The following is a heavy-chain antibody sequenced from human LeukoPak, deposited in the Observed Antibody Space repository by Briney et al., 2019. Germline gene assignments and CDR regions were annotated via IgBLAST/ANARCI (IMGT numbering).Heavy chain of an antibody. CDR2: IYTSAST. Sequence: SQTLSLTCTVSGGSISSGSYYWSWIRQPAGKGREWIGRIYTSASTNYNPSLKSRVTISVDTSKNQFSLKLSSVTAADTAVYYCASAYSSSWYEFDYWGQGTLVTVSS. CDR3: ASAYSSSWYEFDY. J-gene: IGHJ4*02. D-gene: IGHD6-13*01. V-gene: IGHV4-61*02. CDR1: GGSISSGSYY.